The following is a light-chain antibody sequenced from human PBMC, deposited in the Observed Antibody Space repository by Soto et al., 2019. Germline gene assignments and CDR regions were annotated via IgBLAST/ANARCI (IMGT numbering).Light chain of an antibody. CDR3: QKYGSSPWT. Sequence: EIVLTQAPGTLSLSPGERATLSCRASQSVSSIYLAWYQRKPGQAPRLLIYGASSRATGIPDRFSGSGSGTDFTLTISRLEPEDFAVYYCQKYGSSPWTFGQGTKVEIK. J-gene: IGKJ1*01. V-gene: IGKV3-20*01. CDR1: QSVSSIY. CDR2: GAS.